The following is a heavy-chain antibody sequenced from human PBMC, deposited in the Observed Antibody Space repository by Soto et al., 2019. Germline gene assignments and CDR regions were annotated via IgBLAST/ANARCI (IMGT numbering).Heavy chain of an antibody. V-gene: IGHV3-21*01. CDR1: FTSRIYS. Sequence: EVQVVESGGGLVQPGGSLRLSCSFTSRIYSMSWFRQAPGRGLGWVASISSGGSYIKYADSVKGRFTISRDNAKNSVSLQMNSLRVDDTAVYFCTRDQGGSYDSWFDPWGQGTLVTVSS. J-gene: IGHJ5*02. CDR3: TRDQGGSYDSWFDP. CDR2: ISSGGSYI. D-gene: IGHD1-26*01.